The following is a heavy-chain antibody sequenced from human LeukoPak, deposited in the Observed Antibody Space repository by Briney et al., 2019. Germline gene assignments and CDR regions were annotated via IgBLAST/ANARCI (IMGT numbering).Heavy chain of an antibody. CDR2: INHSGST. D-gene: IGHD3-16*02. CDR3: ARGRGELSNRNWLEP. Sequence: SETLSLTCAVYGGSFSGYYGSWIRQPPGKGLEWIGEINHSGSTNYNPSLKSRITISVDTSKNQFSLKLSSVTAADTAVYYCARGRGELSNRNWLEPWGPGTLVTVSS. V-gene: IGHV4-34*01. J-gene: IGHJ5*02. CDR1: GGSFSGYY.